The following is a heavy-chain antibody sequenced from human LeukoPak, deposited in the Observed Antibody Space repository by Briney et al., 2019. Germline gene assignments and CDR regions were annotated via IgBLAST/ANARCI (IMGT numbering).Heavy chain of an antibody. J-gene: IGHJ4*02. D-gene: IGHD5-18*01. CDR1: GYTFTNYG. Sequence: ASVKVSCKASGYTFTNYGISWVRQAPGQGLEWMGWINTYNGNTNYAQKFQGRVTMTTDTSTSTVYLELRSLRSDDTAIYYCARDQLWTPLDYWGQGTLVTVSS. V-gene: IGHV1-18*01. CDR2: INTYNGNT. CDR3: ARDQLWTPLDY.